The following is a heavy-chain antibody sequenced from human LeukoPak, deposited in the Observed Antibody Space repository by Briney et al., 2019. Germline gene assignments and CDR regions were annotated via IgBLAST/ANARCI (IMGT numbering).Heavy chain of an antibody. Sequence: GGSLRLSCAASGFNFSTYDMHWVRQAPGKGLEWVAVIWYDGSNTYYVDSVKGRFTISRDNSKNTLYLQMNSLRAEDKAVYYCAREARYDSSGYFFDYWGQGTLVTVSS. V-gene: IGHV3-33*01. D-gene: IGHD3-22*01. CDR3: AREARYDSSGYFFDY. CDR2: IWYDGSNT. CDR1: GFNFSTYD. J-gene: IGHJ4*02.